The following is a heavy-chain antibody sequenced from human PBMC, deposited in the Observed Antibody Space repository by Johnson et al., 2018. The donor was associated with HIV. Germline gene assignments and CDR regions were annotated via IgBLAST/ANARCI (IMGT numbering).Heavy chain of an antibody. Sequence: QVQLVESGGGVVQPGGSLRLSCAASGFTFSIYTMHWVRQAPGKGLEWVAVLSYDGSNTYYVDSVKGRFTISRDSSKNTLYLQMNSLRADDTALYYCARGGAGIAAAEDAFDIWGQGTMVTVSS. CDR2: LSYDGSNT. J-gene: IGHJ3*02. D-gene: IGHD6-13*01. CDR3: ARGGAGIAAAEDAFDI. CDR1: GFTFSIYT. V-gene: IGHV3-30*04.